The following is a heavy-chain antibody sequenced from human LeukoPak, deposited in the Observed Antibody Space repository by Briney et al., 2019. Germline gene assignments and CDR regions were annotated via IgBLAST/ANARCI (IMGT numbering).Heavy chain of an antibody. CDR3: ASGGTTGDLDY. CDR1: GGTFSSYA. J-gene: IGHJ4*02. D-gene: IGHD7-27*01. CDR2: IIPIFGTA. V-gene: IGHV1-69*06. Sequence: ASVKVSCKASGGTFSSYAISWVRQAPGQGLEWMGGIIPIFGTANYAQKFQGRVTITADKSTSTAYMELSSLRSEDTAVYYCASGGTTGDLDYWGQGTLVTVSS.